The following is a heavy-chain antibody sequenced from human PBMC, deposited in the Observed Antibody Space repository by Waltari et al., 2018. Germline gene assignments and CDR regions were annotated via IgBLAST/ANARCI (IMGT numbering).Heavy chain of an antibody. Sequence: QLQLQESGPGLVKPSETLSLTCTVSGGSISSSSYYWGWIRQPPGKGLEWIGSIYYSGSTYYNPSLKSRVTISVDTSKSQFSLKLSSVTAADTAVYYCARIAVAGTKVDYWGQGTLVTVSS. CDR3: ARIAVAGTKVDY. J-gene: IGHJ4*02. V-gene: IGHV4-39*01. D-gene: IGHD6-19*01. CDR2: IYYSGST. CDR1: GGSISSSSYY.